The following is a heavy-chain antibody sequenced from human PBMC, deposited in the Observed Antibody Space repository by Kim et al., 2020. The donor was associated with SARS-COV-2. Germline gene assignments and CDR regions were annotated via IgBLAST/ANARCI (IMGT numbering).Heavy chain of an antibody. CDR3: ARETDAYASSWYLFDS. J-gene: IGHJ4*02. Sequence: SLKGRFTISRETAKNSLYLQMNSLRAEDTAVYYCARETDAYASSWYLFDSWGQGNLVTVSS. D-gene: IGHD6-13*01. V-gene: IGHV3-11*06.